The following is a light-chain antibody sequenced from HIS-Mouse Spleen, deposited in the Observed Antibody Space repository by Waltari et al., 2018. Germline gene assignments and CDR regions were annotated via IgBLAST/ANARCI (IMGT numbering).Light chain of an antibody. CDR2: DAS. CDR1: QSVSSD. CDR3: QQRSNWPLT. V-gene: IGKV3-11*01. Sequence: EIVLTQSPATLSLSPGERATLSCRASQSVSSDLAWYQQKPGQAPRLLIYDASNRATGIPARFSGGGSGTDFTLTISSLEPEDFAVYYCQQRSNWPLTFGGGTKVEIK. J-gene: IGKJ4*01.